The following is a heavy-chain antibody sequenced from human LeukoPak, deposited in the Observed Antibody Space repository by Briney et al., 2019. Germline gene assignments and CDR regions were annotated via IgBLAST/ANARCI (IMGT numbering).Heavy chain of an antibody. Sequence: SVKVSCKASGGTFSSYAISWVRQAPGQGLEWMGGIIPIFGTANYAQKFQGRVTITADESTSTAYMELSSLRSDDTAVYYCARGGGVGAVADHFDYWGQGTLVTVSS. CDR3: ARGGGVGAVADHFDY. CDR2: IIPIFGTA. V-gene: IGHV1-69*13. CDR1: GGTFSSYA. D-gene: IGHD6-19*01. J-gene: IGHJ4*02.